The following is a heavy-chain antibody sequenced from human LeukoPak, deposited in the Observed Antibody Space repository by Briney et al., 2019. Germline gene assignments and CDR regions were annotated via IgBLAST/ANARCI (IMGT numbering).Heavy chain of an antibody. V-gene: IGHV3-7*04. Sequence: GGSLRLSCAASGFTFSSYWMSWVRQAPGKGLEWVANIKQDGSEKYYVDSVKGRFTISRDNAKNSLYLQMNSLRAEDTAVYYCARAAFRGYSKVGAYWGQGPLVTVSS. CDR2: IKQDGSEK. J-gene: IGHJ4*02. CDR3: ARAAFRGYSKVGAY. D-gene: IGHD5-18*01. CDR1: GFTFSSYW.